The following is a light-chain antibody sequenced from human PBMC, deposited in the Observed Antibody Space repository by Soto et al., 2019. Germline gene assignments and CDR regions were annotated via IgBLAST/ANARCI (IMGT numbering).Light chain of an antibody. CDR1: QSISSY. CDR3: QQSYSTSSIT. V-gene: IGKV1-39*01. CDR2: GAS. J-gene: IGKJ5*01. Sequence: DIQMTQSPSSLSASVGDRVTITCRASQSISSYLNWYQQQPGKAPKLLIYGASSLQSGVPSRFSGSGSGTDFTLPISSLQPEDFATYYCQQSYSTSSITFGQGTRLAIK.